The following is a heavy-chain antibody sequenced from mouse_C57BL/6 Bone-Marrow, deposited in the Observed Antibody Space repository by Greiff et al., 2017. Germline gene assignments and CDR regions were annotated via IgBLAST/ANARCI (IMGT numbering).Heavy chain of an antibody. V-gene: IGHV1-64*01. Sequence: QVQLQQPGAELVKPGASVKLSCKASGYTFTSYWMHWVKQRPGQGLEWIGMIHPNSGSTNYNEKLKSKATLTVDKPSSTAYMQLSSLTSEDSAVYYFARSPFAYWGQGALVTVSA. J-gene: IGHJ3*01. CDR3: ARSPFAY. CDR1: GYTFTSYW. CDR2: IHPNSGST.